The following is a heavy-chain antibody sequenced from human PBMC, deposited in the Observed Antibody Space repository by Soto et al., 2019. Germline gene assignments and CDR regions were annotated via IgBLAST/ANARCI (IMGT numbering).Heavy chain of an antibody. J-gene: IGHJ4*02. V-gene: IGHV4-39*01. Sequence: SETLSLTCTVSGGSISSSSYYWGWIRQPPGKGLEWIGSIYYSGSTYYNPSLKSRVTISVDTSKNQFSLKLSSVTAADAAVYYCARHRRPYYDSSGYLDYRGQGTLVTVS. CDR1: GGSISSSSYY. D-gene: IGHD3-22*01. CDR3: ARHRRPYYDSSGYLDY. CDR2: IYYSGST.